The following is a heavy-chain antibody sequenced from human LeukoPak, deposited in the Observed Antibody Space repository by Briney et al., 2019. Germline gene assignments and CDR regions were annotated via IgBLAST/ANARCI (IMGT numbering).Heavy chain of an antibody. CDR2: IHYSGGT. V-gene: IGHV4-59*01. CDR1: GGSISSYY. D-gene: IGHD3-10*01. Sequence: PSETLSLTCTVSGGSISSYYWSWIRQPPGKGLEWIGYIHYSGGTNYNPSLKSRVTILVDTSKNQFSLKLSSVTAADTAVYYCAKDKGSYPYYFDSCGQGTLVTVSS. J-gene: IGHJ4*02. CDR3: AKDKGSYPYYFDS.